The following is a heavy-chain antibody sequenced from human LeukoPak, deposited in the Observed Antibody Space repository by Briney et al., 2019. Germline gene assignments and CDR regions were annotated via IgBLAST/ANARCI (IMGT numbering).Heavy chain of an antibody. CDR3: ARDGRERFLEWLLFY. J-gene: IGHJ4*02. CDR2: IIPIFGTA. CDR1: GGTFSSYA. Sequence: SXKAXGGTFSSYAISWVRQAPGQGLEWMGGIIPIFGTANYAQKFQGRVTITTDESTSTAYMELSSLRSDDTAVYYCARDGRERFLEWLLFYWGQGTLVTV. V-gene: IGHV1-69*05. D-gene: IGHD3-3*01.